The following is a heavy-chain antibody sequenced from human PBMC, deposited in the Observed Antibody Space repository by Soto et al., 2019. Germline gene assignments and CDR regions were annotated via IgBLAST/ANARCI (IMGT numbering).Heavy chain of an antibody. CDR2: ISGSGGST. V-gene: IGHV3-23*01. Sequence: GGSLRLSCAASGFTFSSYAMSWVRQAPGKGLEWVSAISGSGGSTYYADSVKGRFTISRDNSKNTLYLQMNSLRAEDTAVYYCAKDYEYGDYPKPGMDVWGQGTTVTVSS. J-gene: IGHJ6*02. CDR3: AKDYEYGDYPKPGMDV. CDR1: GFTFSSYA. D-gene: IGHD4-17*01.